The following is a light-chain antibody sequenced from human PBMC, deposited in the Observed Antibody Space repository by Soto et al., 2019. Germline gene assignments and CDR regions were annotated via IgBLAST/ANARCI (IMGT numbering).Light chain of an antibody. Sequence: DIQLTQSPSTLSASVGDRVTITCRASQSIGTWLAWYQQKPGKAPKLLIYDASTLENGVPSRFSGSGSGAEFTLTISSLEPDDFATISCQQYNGYWTFGQGTKLEIK. CDR1: QSIGTW. J-gene: IGKJ1*01. V-gene: IGKV1-5*01. CDR2: DAS. CDR3: QQYNGYWT.